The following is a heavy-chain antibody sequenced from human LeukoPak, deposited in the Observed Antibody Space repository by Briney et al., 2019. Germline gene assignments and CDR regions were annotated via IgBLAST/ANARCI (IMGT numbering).Heavy chain of an antibody. Sequence: PGRSLRLSCAASGFTFSSYAMSWVRQAPGKGLEWVSAISGSGGSTYYADSVKGRFTISRDNSKNTLYLQMNSLRAEDTAVYYCAKGHGGNSRRYYFDYWGQGTLVTVSS. CDR3: AKGHGGNSRRYYFDY. V-gene: IGHV3-23*01. J-gene: IGHJ4*02. CDR2: ISGSGGST. D-gene: IGHD2-21*02. CDR1: GFTFSSYA.